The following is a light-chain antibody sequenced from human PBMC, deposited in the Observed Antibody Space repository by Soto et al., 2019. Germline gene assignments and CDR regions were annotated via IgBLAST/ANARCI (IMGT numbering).Light chain of an antibody. CDR1: QRVSGSS. V-gene: IGKV3-20*01. Sequence: MLTQSPGTLSLSPGDRATLSCRASQRVSGSSLAWYQQKPGQAPRLLIYGGSNRATGVPDRFSGSGSGADFTLTISRLEPEDFAVYHCQQYGNSPSFGQGTKLEIK. CDR2: GGS. CDR3: QQYGNSPS. J-gene: IGKJ2*01.